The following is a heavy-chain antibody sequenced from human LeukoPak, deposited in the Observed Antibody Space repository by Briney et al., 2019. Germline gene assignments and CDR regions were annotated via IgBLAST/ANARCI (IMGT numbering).Heavy chain of an antibody. CDR2: IRYVGSDK. Sequence: AGRPLRLSCAASGFTFSSYGMHWVRQAPGKGLEWVAVIRYVGSDKYYADSVKGRFTISRDNSQNTMYLQMNSLRVEDTAVYYCARENDYALDYWGQGTLVTVSS. V-gene: IGHV3-30*12. J-gene: IGHJ4*02. CDR3: ARENDYALDY. D-gene: IGHD4-17*01. CDR1: GFTFSSYG.